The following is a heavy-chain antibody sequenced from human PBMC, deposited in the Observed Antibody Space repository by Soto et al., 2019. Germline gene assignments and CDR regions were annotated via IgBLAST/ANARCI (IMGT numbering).Heavy chain of an antibody. Sequence: ASVKVSCKASGYTFTGYYMHWVRQAPGQGLEWTGWINPNSGGTNYAQKFQERVTITRDMSTSTAYMELSSLRSEDTAVYYCAAAPPYYYDSSGYYYYYGMDVWGQGTTVTVSS. V-gene: IGHV1-2*02. D-gene: IGHD3-22*01. CDR3: AAAPPYYYDSSGYYYYYGMDV. CDR2: INPNSGGT. J-gene: IGHJ6*02. CDR1: GYTFTGYY.